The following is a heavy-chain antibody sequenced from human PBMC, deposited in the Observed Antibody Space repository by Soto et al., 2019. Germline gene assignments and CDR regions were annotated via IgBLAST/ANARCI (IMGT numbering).Heavy chain of an antibody. V-gene: IGHV4-39*01. CDR1: GGSISSSSYY. D-gene: IGHD3-22*01. J-gene: IGHJ4*02. CDR2: IYYSGST. CDR3: ARNYYDSSGYYGGY. Sequence: QLQLQESGPGLVKPSETLSLTCTVSGGSISSSSYYWGWLRQPPGKGLEWIGSIYYSGSTYYNPSLKRRVTISVDTSKNQFSLKLSSVTAADTAVYYCARNYYDSSGYYGGYWGQGTLVTVSS.